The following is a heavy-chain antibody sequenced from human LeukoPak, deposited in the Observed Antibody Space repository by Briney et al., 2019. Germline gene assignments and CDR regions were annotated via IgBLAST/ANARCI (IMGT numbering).Heavy chain of an antibody. CDR3: AKLVYSSGWRDY. CDR1: GFTVSSNY. J-gene: IGHJ4*02. D-gene: IGHD6-19*01. V-gene: IGHV3-53*01. Sequence: PGGSLRLSCAASGFTVSSNYMSWVRQAPGKGLEWVSVIYSGGSTYYADSVKGRFTISRDNSKNTLYLQMSSLRGEDTAFYYCAKLVYSSGWRDYWGQGTLVTVSS. CDR2: IYSGGST.